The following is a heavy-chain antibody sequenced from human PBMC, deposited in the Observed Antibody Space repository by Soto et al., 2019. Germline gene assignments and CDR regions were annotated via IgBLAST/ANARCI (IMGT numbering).Heavy chain of an antibody. Sequence: GSLRLSCAASGFTFSSYGMHWVRQAPGKGLEWVAVIWYDGSNKYYADSMKGRFTISRDNSKNTLYLQMNSLRAEDTAVYYCARDRQLAGYYFDYWGQGTLVTVSS. J-gene: IGHJ4*02. CDR1: GFTFSSYG. CDR2: IWYDGSNK. CDR3: ARDRQLAGYYFDY. D-gene: IGHD6-6*01. V-gene: IGHV3-33*01.